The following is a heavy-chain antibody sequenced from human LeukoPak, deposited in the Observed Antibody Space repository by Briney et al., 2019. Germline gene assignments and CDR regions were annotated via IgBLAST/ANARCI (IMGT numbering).Heavy chain of an antibody. J-gene: IGHJ4*02. V-gene: IGHV1-2*02. CDR1: GYSFTGYF. D-gene: IGHD4-17*01. CDR2: INCNSGGT. Sequence: GASVKVSCKASGYSFTGYFMQWVRQAPGQGPEWMGWINCNSGGTSYAQKFQGRVTVTRDTSISTAYMELSSLRSDDTAVYYCARELGDHRYFDYWGQGTLVTVSS. CDR3: ARELGDHRYFDY.